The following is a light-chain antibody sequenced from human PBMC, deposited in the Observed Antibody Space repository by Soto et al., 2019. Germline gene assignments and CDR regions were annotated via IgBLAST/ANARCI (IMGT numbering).Light chain of an antibody. CDR3: SSFTTDRIYV. CDR1: SSDVGGYNY. CDR2: EVS. Sequence: QSALTQPASVSGSPGQSITISCTGTSSDVGGYNYVSWYQQHPGKAPKLMIYEVSNRPSGVSNRFSGSKSGNTASLTISGLQAEEDADYYCSSFTTDRIYVFGAGTKVNV. V-gene: IGLV2-14*01. J-gene: IGLJ1*01.